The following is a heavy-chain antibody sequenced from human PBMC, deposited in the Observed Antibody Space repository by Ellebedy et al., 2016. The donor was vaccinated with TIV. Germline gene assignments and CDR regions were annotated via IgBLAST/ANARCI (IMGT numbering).Heavy chain of an antibody. D-gene: IGHD6-19*01. CDR2: IYHSGST. J-gene: IGHJ4*02. Sequence: MPSETLSLTCTVSGYSISSGYYWGWIRQPPGKGLEWIGSIYHSGSTYYNPSLKSRVTISVDTSKNQFSLKLSSVTAADTAVYYCARDLKSSGWYTGDWGQGTLVTVSS. V-gene: IGHV4-38-2*02. CDR3: ARDLKSSGWYTGD. CDR1: GYSISSGYY.